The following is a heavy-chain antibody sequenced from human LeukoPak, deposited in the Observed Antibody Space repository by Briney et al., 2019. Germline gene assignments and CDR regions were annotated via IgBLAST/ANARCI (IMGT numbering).Heavy chain of an antibody. J-gene: IGHJ4*02. CDR2: ISGSGGST. D-gene: IGHD5/OR15-5a*01. Sequence: GGTLRLSCAASVFTFSTYGMSWVRQAPGKGLEWVSAISGSGGSTYYADSVKGRFTISRDNSKNTLYLQMNSLRAEDTAVYYCAKDVSTQSGGYWGQGTLVTVSS. CDR3: AKDVSTQSGGY. V-gene: IGHV3-23*01. CDR1: VFTFSTYG.